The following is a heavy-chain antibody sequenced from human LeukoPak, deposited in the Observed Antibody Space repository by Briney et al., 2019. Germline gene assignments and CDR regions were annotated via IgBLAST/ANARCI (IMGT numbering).Heavy chain of an antibody. D-gene: IGHD5-18*01. CDR1: GYTFTSYG. V-gene: IGHV1-18*01. CDR2: ISAYNGNT. Sequence: ASVKVSCKASGYTFTSYGISWVRQAPGQGLEWMGWISAYNGNTNYAQKLRGRVTMTTDTSTSTAYMELRSLRSDDTAVYYCARSWAMVSADDYWGQGTLVTVSS. CDR3: ARSWAMVSADDY. J-gene: IGHJ4*02.